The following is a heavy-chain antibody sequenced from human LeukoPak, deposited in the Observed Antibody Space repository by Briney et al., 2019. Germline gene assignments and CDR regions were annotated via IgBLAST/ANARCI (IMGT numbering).Heavy chain of an antibody. Sequence: GGSLRLSCAASGFTFSSYAMSWVRQAPGKGLEWVSAISGSGGSTYYADSVKGRFTISRDNSKNTLYLQMNSLRAEDTAVYYCAETRVGIAAADSFDYWGQGTLVTVSS. CDR2: ISGSGGST. CDR3: AETRVGIAAADSFDY. V-gene: IGHV3-23*01. J-gene: IGHJ4*02. CDR1: GFTFSSYA. D-gene: IGHD6-13*01.